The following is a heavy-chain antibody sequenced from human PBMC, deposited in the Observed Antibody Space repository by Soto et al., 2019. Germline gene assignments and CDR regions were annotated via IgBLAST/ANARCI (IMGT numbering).Heavy chain of an antibody. Sequence: EVQLVESGGGLVQSGGSLRLSGEAPGFSFILSWLNWARQAPGKGLEWLASIKEDGSEKQYVDSVKGRFTISRDNAKNSLYLQMNSLSEEDTAVYYCVRAISGSFALWGQGTLVIVSS. D-gene: IGHD3-9*01. J-gene: IGHJ4*02. CDR1: GFSFILSW. CDR3: VRAISGSFAL. CDR2: IKEDGSEK. V-gene: IGHV3-7*04.